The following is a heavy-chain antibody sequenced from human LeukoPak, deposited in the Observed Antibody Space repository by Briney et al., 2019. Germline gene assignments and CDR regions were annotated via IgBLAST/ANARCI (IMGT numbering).Heavy chain of an antibody. Sequence: GESLKISCKGSGYSFTTYWIGWVRQMPGKGLEGMGIIYPGDSDTRYSPSFQGQVTISADKSISTAYLQWSSLKASDTAMYYCARHLNYYESSGYLVDYWGQGTLVTVSS. CDR3: ARHLNYYESSGYLVDY. V-gene: IGHV5-51*01. CDR1: GYSFTTYW. CDR2: IYPGDSDT. D-gene: IGHD3-22*01. J-gene: IGHJ4*02.